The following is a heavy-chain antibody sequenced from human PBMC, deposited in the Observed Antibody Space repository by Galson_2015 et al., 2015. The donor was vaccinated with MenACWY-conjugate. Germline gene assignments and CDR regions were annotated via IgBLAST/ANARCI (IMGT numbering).Heavy chain of an antibody. CDR3: ARGYMGY. V-gene: IGHV3-48*01. Sequence: EWVAYISITSSTIYYAASVKGRFTISRDNAKNSLYLQMNSLRAEDTAVYYCARGYMGYWGQGTLVTVSS. D-gene: IGHD1-1*01. CDR2: ISITSSTI. J-gene: IGHJ4*02.